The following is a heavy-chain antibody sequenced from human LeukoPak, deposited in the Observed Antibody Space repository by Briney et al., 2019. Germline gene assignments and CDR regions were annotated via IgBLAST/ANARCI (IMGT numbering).Heavy chain of an antibody. J-gene: IGHJ6*02. Sequence: GASVKVSCKASGGTFSSYAISWVRQAPGQGLEWMGRIIPILGIANYAQKFQGRVTITADKSTSTAYMELSSLRSEDTAVYYCARDHSGWFGELLLRPYGMDVWGQGTTVIVSS. CDR2: IIPILGIA. V-gene: IGHV1-69*04. D-gene: IGHD3-10*01. CDR3: ARDHSGWFGELLLRPYGMDV. CDR1: GGTFSSYA.